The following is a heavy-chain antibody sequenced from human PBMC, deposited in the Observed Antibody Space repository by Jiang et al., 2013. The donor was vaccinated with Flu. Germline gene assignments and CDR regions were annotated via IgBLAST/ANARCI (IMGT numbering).Heavy chain of an antibody. D-gene: IGHD3-22*01. V-gene: IGHV3-30*18. CDR2: ISYDGSNK. CDR1: SSYG. Sequence: SSYGMHWVRQAPGKGLEWVAVISYDGSNKYYADSVKGRFTISRDNSKNTLYLQMNSLRAEDTAVYYCAKDQDYYDSSGYQGWFDPWGQGTLVTVSS. CDR3: AKDQDYYDSSGYQGWFDP. J-gene: IGHJ5*02.